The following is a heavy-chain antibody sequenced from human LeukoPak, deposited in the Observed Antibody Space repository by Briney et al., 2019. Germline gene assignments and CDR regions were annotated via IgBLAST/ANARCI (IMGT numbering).Heavy chain of an antibody. J-gene: IGHJ3*02. D-gene: IGHD7-27*01. CDR2: ISTTTE. CDR1: GFTFNNYA. V-gene: IGHV3-48*01. CDR3: VRVGTSFDI. Sequence: GGSLRLSCAASGFTFNNYAFNWVRQAPGKGLEWVSYISTTTEYYTDSVKGRFTISRDNDKNSLYLQMNSLRVEDTAVYYCVRVGTSFDIWGQGTMVTVSS.